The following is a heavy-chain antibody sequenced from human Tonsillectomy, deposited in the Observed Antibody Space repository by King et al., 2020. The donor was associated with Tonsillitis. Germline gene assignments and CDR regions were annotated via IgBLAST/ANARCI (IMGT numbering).Heavy chain of an antibody. Sequence: VQLVESGGGLVQPGRSLRLSCAASGFTFDDYAMHWVRQAPGKGLEWVSGISWNSGSIGYADSVKGRFTISRDNAKNSLYLQMNSLRAEDTALYYCAKGDYEYFDYWGQGTLVTVSS. V-gene: IGHV3-9*01. CDR1: GFTFDDYA. CDR2: ISWNSGSI. D-gene: IGHD4-17*01. J-gene: IGHJ4*02. CDR3: AKGDYEYFDY.